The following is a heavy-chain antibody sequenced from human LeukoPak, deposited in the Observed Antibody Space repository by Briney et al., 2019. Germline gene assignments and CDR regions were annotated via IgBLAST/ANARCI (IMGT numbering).Heavy chain of an antibody. Sequence: SVKVSCKASGGTFSSYAISWVRQAPGQGLEWMGGIIPIFGTANYAQKFQGRVTITADESTSTAYMELSSLRSEDTAVYYCARDRSSGSYYPTMFFDYWGQGTLVTVSS. CDR1: GGTFSSYA. CDR3: ARDRSSGSYYPTMFFDY. CDR2: IIPIFGTA. D-gene: IGHD3-10*01. V-gene: IGHV1-69*13. J-gene: IGHJ4*02.